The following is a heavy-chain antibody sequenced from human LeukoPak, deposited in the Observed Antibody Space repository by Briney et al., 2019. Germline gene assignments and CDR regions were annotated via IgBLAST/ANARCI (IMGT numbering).Heavy chain of an antibody. CDR3: ARDYYDIGGYSNWFDP. CDR1: GYTFTNYY. V-gene: IGHV1-46*01. D-gene: IGHD3-22*01. CDR2: INPSGGST. J-gene: IGHJ5*02. Sequence: ASVKVSCEASGYTFTNYYMQWVRQAPGQGLEWMGVINPSGGSTTYAQKFQGRVTLTRDTSTSIVYMELSSLTSEDTAVYYCARDYYDIGGYSNWFDPWGQGTQVTVSS.